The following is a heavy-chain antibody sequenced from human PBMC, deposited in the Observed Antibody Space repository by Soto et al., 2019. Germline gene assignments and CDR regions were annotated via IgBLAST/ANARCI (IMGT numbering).Heavy chain of an antibody. V-gene: IGHV4-34*01. D-gene: IGHD3-22*01. CDR3: ARGSVDTVDSSGFYEY. J-gene: IGHJ4*02. Sequence: SETLSLTCAVYGGSFSAYYWSWIRQPPGKGLEWIGEINHSGGTSYNPSLKSRVTISVDTSKSQFSLKLTSVTAADRAVYYCARGSVDTVDSSGFYEYWGPGTPVTVSS. CDR1: GGSFSAYY. CDR2: INHSGGT.